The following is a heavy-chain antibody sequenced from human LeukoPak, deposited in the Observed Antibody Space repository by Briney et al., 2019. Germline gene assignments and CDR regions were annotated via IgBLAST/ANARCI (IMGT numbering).Heavy chain of an antibody. CDR1: GYMFSNYG. CDR2: NTAYKGNT. Sequence: GASVKVSCKASGYMFSNYGISWVRQAPGEGLEWMGWNTAYKGNTAYEQKFQGRVTMTTDTSTSTAYLELTSLRSDDTAVYYCARDGVEYGSGSGKFYSNGMDVWGQGTTVTVSS. D-gene: IGHD3-10*01. CDR3: ARDGVEYGSGSGKFYSNGMDV. V-gene: IGHV1-18*01. J-gene: IGHJ6*02.